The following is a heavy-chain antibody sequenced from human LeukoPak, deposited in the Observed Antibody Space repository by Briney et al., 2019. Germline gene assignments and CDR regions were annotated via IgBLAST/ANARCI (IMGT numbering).Heavy chain of an antibody. D-gene: IGHD1-1*01. CDR3: AVSSTKHTFDI. CDR2: IYYSGGT. V-gene: IGHV4-59*08. CDR1: GGSMSPFY. J-gene: IGHJ3*02. Sequence: PSETLSLTCTVSGGSMSPFYWSWIRQSPGKGLEWIGSIYYSGGTNYNPSLKSRVTISVDTSKNQFSLELSSVTAADTAVYYCAVSSTKHTFDIWGQGTMVTVSS.